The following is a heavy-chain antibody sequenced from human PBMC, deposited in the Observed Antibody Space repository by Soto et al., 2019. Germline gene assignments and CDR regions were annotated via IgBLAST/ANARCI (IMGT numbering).Heavy chain of an antibody. Sequence: QVQLVQSGAEVKKPGASVTVSCEASGYTFIAHFIHWVRQAPGQGLEWMGWIYPDTGGTNYAQKFRDRVTMTRDTSVSTAYMEVNGLKSDDTAVYYCVIAQSRHLMLAWFDAWGQGTLVTVSS. CDR2: IYPDTGGT. CDR3: VIAQSRHLMLAWFDA. D-gene: IGHD2-8*01. J-gene: IGHJ5*02. V-gene: IGHV1-2*02. CDR1: GYTFIAHF.